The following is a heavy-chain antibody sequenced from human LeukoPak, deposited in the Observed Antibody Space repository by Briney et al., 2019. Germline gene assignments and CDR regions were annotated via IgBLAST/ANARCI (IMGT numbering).Heavy chain of an antibody. D-gene: IGHD3-22*01. CDR2: INPNSGGT. V-gene: IGHV1-2*02. CDR3: ARDSFPGRYYEGAFDI. J-gene: IGHJ3*02. Sequence: GASVKVSCKASGYTFTGYYMHWVRQAPGQGLEWMGWINPNSGGTNYAQKFQGRVTMTRDTSISTGYMELSRLRSDDTAVYYCARDSFPGRYYEGAFDIWGQGTMVTVSS. CDR1: GYTFTGYY.